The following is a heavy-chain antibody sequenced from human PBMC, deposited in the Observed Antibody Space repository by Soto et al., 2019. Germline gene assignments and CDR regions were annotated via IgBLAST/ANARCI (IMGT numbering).Heavy chain of an antibody. CDR1: GFTFSSYS. D-gene: IGHD5-18*01. CDR3: ARETIGYSRGADAFDI. Sequence: EVQLVESGGGLVQPGGSLRLSCAASGFTFSSYSMNWVRQAPGKGLEWVSYISSSSSTIYYADSVKGRFTISRDNAKNSLYMQMKSLRDEDTAVYYCARETIGYSRGADAFDIWGQGTMVTVSS. V-gene: IGHV3-48*02. CDR2: ISSSSSTI. J-gene: IGHJ3*02.